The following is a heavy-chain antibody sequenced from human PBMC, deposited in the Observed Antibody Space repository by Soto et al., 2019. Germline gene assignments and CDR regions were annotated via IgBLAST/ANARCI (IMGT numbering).Heavy chain of an antibody. J-gene: IGHJ4*02. V-gene: IGHV1-46*01. Sequence: QVQLEQSGAEVKKPGASVKVSCKASGYLFTSYYMHWVRQAPGQGPEWMGIINTSGGGISYAQKFQGRVTMTRDTSASTVYMELSSLRSEDTAVYYCPRAIKVNWNPDHWGQGTLVTVSS. CDR1: GYLFTSYY. CDR3: PRAIKVNWNPDH. CDR2: INTSGGGI. D-gene: IGHD1-20*01.